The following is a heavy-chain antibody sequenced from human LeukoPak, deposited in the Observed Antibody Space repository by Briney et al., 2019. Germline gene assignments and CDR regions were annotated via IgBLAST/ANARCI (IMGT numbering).Heavy chain of an antibody. D-gene: IGHD6-13*01. CDR3: ARRFRSWDAFDI. Sequence: PSETLTLTCTASGGSISSSSYYWGWIRQPPGKGLEWIGSIYYSGSTYYNPSLKSRVTISVDTSKNQFSLKLSSVTAADTAVYYCARRFRSWDAFDIWGQGTMVTVSS. V-gene: IGHV4-39*01. J-gene: IGHJ3*02. CDR1: GGSISSSSYY. CDR2: IYYSGST.